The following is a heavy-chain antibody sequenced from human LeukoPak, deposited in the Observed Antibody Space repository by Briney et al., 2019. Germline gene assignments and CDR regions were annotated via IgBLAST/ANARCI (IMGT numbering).Heavy chain of an antibody. CDR2: IKQDGSEK. CDR1: GFTFSSYW. Sequence: GGSLRLSCAASGFTFSSYWMSWVPQAPGRGLEGVANIKQDGSEKYYVDSVKGRFTISRDNAKNSLYLQMNSLRAEDTAVYYCARDVDFGVVITFDYWGQGTLVTVSS. V-gene: IGHV3-7*01. CDR3: ARDVDFGVVITFDY. J-gene: IGHJ4*02. D-gene: IGHD3-3*01.